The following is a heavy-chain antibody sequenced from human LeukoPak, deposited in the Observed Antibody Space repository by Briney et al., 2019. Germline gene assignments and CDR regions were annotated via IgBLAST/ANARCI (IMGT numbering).Heavy chain of an antibody. D-gene: IGHD1-26*01. CDR3: ARLRAGIGGWYYFDY. Sequence: GGSLRLSCAASRFTFSGYWMTWVRQAPGKGLEWVANIKPDGTEKYYVDSVKGGFTISRDNAKNSLYLQMNSLRAEDTAVYYCARLRAGIGGWYYFDYWGQGTLVTVSS. J-gene: IGHJ4*02. CDR2: IKPDGTEK. V-gene: IGHV3-7*01. CDR1: RFTFSGYW.